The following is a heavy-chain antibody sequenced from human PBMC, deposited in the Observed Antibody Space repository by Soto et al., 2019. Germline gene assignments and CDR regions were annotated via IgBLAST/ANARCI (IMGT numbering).Heavy chain of an antibody. CDR1: GGSFSGYY. Sequence: QVQLQQWGAGLLKPSETLSLTCAVYGGSFSGYYWSWIRQPPGKGLEWIGEINHSGSTNYNPSLKSRVTISVDTSKNQFSLKLSSVTAADTAVYYCARAKPEYSSSVGRPGRWFDPWGQGTLVTVSS. J-gene: IGHJ5*02. D-gene: IGHD6-6*01. CDR3: ARAKPEYSSSVGRPGRWFDP. V-gene: IGHV4-34*01. CDR2: INHSGST.